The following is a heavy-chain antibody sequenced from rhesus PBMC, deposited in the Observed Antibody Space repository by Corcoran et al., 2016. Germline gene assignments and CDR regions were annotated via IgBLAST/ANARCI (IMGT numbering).Heavy chain of an antibody. CDR2: MSGANGNI. V-gene: IGHV4-173*01. CDR1: GDSFTRPF. J-gene: IGHJ5-1*01. CDR3: SRDEFDKRFDV. Sequence: QVQLQEAGPGLVKPSENLSLTCTVSGDSFTRPFWTGLRQPPGKGLEGIGRMSGANGNIDYNPSLSSRVTFSTDTSKNQFSRKLTSVTAADTAIYYCSRDEFDKRFDVWGPGVLVTVSS. D-gene: IGHD3-40*01.